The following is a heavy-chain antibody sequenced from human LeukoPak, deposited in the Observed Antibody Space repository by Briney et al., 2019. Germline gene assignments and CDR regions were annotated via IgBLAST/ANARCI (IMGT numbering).Heavy chain of an antibody. D-gene: IGHD3-22*01. J-gene: IGHJ4*02. Sequence: GGFLRLSCAASGFTFDDYAMHWVRQAPGKGLEWVSLIRWDGGSTYYADSVKGRFIISRDSSKNSLYLQMNSLRPEDTALYYCALNSTGYYYDYWGQGTLVTVSS. V-gene: IGHV3-43D*04. CDR3: ALNSTGYYYDY. CDR2: IRWDGGST. CDR1: GFTFDDYA.